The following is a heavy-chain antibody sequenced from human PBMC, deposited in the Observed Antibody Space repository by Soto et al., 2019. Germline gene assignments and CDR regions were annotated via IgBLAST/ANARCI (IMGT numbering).Heavy chain of an antibody. CDR1: GFTFSSYA. D-gene: IGHD3-3*01. Sequence: QVQLVESGGGVGKPGRSLRLSCAASGFTFSSYAMHWVRQAPGKGLEWVAVISYDGSNKNHADTVKGRFTIFRDNSKNTRYLKMNSLRAEDTDVYYCARGYYFWSGYYYHYGIAFWCHGTKVTVS. CDR3: ARGYYFWSGYYYHYGIAF. J-gene: IGHJ6*02. V-gene: IGHV3-30-3*01. CDR2: ISYDGSNK.